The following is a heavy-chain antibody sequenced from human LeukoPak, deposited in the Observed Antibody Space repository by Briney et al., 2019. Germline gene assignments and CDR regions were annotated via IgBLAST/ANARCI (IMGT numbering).Heavy chain of an antibody. Sequence: QAGGSLRLSCAASGFTFSSYWMSWVRQAPGKGLEWVANIKQDGSEKCYVDSVKGRFTISRDNAKNSLYLQMNSLRAEDTAVYYCAKDARAYYYYMDVWGKGTTVTVSS. J-gene: IGHJ6*03. CDR1: GFTFSSYW. V-gene: IGHV3-7*01. CDR3: AKDARAYYYYMDV. CDR2: IKQDGSEK.